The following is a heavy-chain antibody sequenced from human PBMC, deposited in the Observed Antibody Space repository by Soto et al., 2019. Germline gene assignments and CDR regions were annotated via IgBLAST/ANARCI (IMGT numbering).Heavy chain of an antibody. J-gene: IGHJ6*02. D-gene: IGHD1-7*01. Sequence: QVQLQQSGPGLVKPSETLSLTCTVSSGPSRSHNWGWIRQPPGGGLEWIGYIYHTGDTSYNPSLSSRVHISADTATNHISLTLRSVTAAETAVYYCVRQGIGELHGLVDVWGQGTRVSVSS. CDR2: IYHTGDT. V-gene: IGHV4-59*08. CDR3: VRQGIGELHGLVDV. CDR1: SGPSRSHN.